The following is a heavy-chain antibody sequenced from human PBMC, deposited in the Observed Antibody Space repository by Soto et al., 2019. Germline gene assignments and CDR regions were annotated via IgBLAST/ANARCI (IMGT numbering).Heavy chain of an antibody. V-gene: IGHV4-30-2*01. CDR3: AREIREAVGRGHHHYGIDV. Sequence: PSETLSLTWAVSGGSISSGGYSCNWIRQPPGKGLEWIGYIYHSGSTYYNPSLKSRVTISVDRSKNQYSLYLQMNSLTAGDTAVYYCAREIREAVGRGHHHYGIDVWGQGTTVTVSS. D-gene: IGHD6-13*01. J-gene: IGHJ6*02. CDR2: IYHSGST. CDR1: GGSISSGGYS.